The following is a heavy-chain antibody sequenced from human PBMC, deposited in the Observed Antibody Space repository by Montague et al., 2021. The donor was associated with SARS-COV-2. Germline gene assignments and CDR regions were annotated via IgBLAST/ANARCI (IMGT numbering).Heavy chain of an antibody. CDR2: IDWDDDK. D-gene: IGHD3-22*01. CDR1: GFSLSTSGMC. J-gene: IGHJ3*02. CDR3: ARTPYYYDSSGYYDGAFDI. Sequence: PALVKPTQTLTLTCTFSGFSLSTSGMCVSWIRQPPGKALEWLARIDWDDDKYYSTSLKTRLTISKDTSKNQVVLTMTNMDPVDTATYYCARTPYYYDSSGYYDGAFDIWGQGTMVTVSS. V-gene: IGHV2-70*11.